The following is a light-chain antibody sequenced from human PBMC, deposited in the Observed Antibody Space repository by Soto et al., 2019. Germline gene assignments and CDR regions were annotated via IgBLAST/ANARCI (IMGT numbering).Light chain of an antibody. V-gene: IGKV3-20*01. CDR3: QHYVRSPIFP. CDR1: QSVSSNY. Sequence: EIVLTQSPGTLSLSRGERATLSCRVSQSVSSNYLAWYQQKPGQAPRLLIYGASRGAAGIPDRCSGSGGGTHFSLTISRLEPEDFAVYFCQHYVRSPIFPFGQGTKLVIK. CDR2: GAS. J-gene: IGKJ2*01.